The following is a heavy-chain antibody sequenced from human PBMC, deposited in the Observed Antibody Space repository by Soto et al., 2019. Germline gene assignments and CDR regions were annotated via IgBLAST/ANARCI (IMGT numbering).Heavy chain of an antibody. V-gene: IGHV3-21*01. Sequence: PGGSLRLSCAASGFTFSSYSMNWVRQAPGKGLEWVSSISSSSSYIYYADSVKGRFTISRDNAKNSLYLQMNSLRAEDTAVYYCVSGSKITIFGVVTPPFVWGKGTTVTVSS. D-gene: IGHD3-3*01. J-gene: IGHJ6*04. CDR3: VSGSKITIFGVVTPPFV. CDR1: GFTFSSYS. CDR2: ISSSSSYI.